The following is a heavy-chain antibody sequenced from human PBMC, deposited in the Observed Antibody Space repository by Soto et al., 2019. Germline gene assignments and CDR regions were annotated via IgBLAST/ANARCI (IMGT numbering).Heavy chain of an antibody. CDR3: ARDRGGEGGAFDL. CDR2: VDYSGTS. V-gene: IGHV4-59*01. J-gene: IGHJ2*01. CDR1: GGSLSSYS. Sequence: QVHLQASGPGLVKPSETLSLTCTVSGGSLSSYSWSWIRQSPGGGLEWIGNVDYSGTSNHNPSLKSRVTMSARTSRNQFSLKLTSVTAADTAVYFCARDRGGEGGAFDLWGRGTLITVSS. D-gene: IGHD3-10*01.